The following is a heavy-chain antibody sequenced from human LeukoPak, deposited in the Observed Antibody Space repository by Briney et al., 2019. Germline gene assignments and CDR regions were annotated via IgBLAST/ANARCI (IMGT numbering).Heavy chain of an antibody. CDR2: ISGSGGST. V-gene: IGHV3-23*01. D-gene: IGHD5-18*01. J-gene: IGHJ3*02. Sequence: GGSLRLSCAASGFTFSSYAMSWVRQAPGKGLEWVSAISGSGGSTYYADSVKGRFTISRDNSKNTLYLQMNSLRAEDTAVYYCAKAGSLGYSYGDDAFDIWGQGTMVTVSS. CDR3: AKAGSLGYSYGDDAFDI. CDR1: GFTFSSYA.